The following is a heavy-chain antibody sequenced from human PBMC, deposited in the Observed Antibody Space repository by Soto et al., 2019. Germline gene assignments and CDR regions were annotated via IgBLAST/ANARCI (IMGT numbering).Heavy chain of an antibody. CDR2: ISGSGGST. D-gene: IGHD3-3*01. CDR3: AKVYAREYYDFWSGQYYFDY. J-gene: IGHJ4*02. CDR1: GFTSSSYA. V-gene: IGHV3-23*01. Sequence: GGSLRLSCAASGFTSSSYAMSWVRQAPGKGLEWVSAISGSGGSTYYADSVKGRFTISRDNSKNTLYLQMNSLRAEDTAVYYCAKVYAREYYDFWSGQYYFDYWGQGTLVTVSS.